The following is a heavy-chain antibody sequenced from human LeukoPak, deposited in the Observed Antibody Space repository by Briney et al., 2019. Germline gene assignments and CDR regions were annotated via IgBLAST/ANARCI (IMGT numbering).Heavy chain of an antibody. CDR2: IYYSGST. Sequence: PSETLSLTCAVSGGSISSYYWSWIRQPPGKGLEWIGYIYYSGSTNYNPSLKSRVTISVDTSKNQFSLKLSSVTAADTAVYYCARVKTDYYYGMDVWGQGTTVTVSS. J-gene: IGHJ6*02. CDR3: ARVKTDYYYGMDV. CDR1: GGSISSYY. V-gene: IGHV4-59*01.